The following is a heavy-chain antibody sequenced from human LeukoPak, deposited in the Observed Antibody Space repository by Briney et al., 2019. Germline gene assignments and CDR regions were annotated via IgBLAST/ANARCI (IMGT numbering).Heavy chain of an antibody. J-gene: IGHJ4*02. D-gene: IGHD3-22*01. CDR2: INPSGVST. V-gene: IGHV1-46*01. Sequence: GPSLRVSCKASGYTFTSYYMHWGRQAPGQGLGWRGIINPSGVSTSYAQRFQGRVTMTRDTSRRTVYMELSSLRSAETAVYYCAREYYYDSSAYGSFDYWGQGTLVTVSS. CDR3: AREYYYDSSAYGSFDY. CDR1: GYTFTSYY.